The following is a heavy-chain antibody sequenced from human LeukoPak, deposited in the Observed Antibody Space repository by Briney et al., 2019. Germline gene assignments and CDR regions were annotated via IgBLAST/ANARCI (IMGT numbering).Heavy chain of an antibody. CDR3: VYYAYVWGSYPGDS. CDR2: IWYDGSNK. V-gene: IGHV3-33*01. Sequence: GGSLRLSCATSGFTFSSYGMHWVRQAPGKGLEWVAVIWYDGSNKNYADSVKGRFTISRDNSKNTLYLQMSSLRAEDTAVYYCVYYAYVWGSYPGDSWGQGTLVTVSS. J-gene: IGHJ4*02. D-gene: IGHD3-16*02. CDR1: GFTFSSYG.